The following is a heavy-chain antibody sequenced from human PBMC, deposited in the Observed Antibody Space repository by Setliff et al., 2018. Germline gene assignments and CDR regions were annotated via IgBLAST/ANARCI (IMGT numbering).Heavy chain of an antibody. CDR1: GATFSSHG. CDR3: ARGPVDFVVVPAAAVFDF. CDR2: IGDYNGNT. D-gene: IGHD2-2*03. V-gene: IGHV1-18*01. Sequence: ASVKVSCKASGATFSSHGINWVRQAPGQGLEWMGWIGDYNGNTLHAQNFQGRLTVTTDTSTNTAYMELRSLRSDDTAVYYCARGPVDFVVVPAAAVFDFWGQGTLVTVSS. J-gene: IGHJ4*02.